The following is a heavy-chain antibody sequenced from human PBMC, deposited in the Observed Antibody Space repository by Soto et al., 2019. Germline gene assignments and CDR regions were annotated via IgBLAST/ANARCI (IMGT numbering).Heavy chain of an antibody. CDR2: ISGSGDTT. V-gene: IGHV3-23*01. D-gene: IGHD6-6*01. CDR1: GFTFSSYA. Sequence: GGSLRLSCAASGFTFSSYAMNWVRQAPGKGLEWVSAISGSGDTTYYADSVKGRFTISRDNSKNTLYLQMNSLRPEDTALYYCAKDQYSSSPNWFDPWGQGTLVTVSS. J-gene: IGHJ5*02. CDR3: AKDQYSSSPNWFDP.